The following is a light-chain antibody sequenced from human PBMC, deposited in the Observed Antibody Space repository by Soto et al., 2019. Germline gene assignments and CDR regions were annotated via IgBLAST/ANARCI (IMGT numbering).Light chain of an antibody. J-gene: IGKJ2*01. CDR2: AAS. V-gene: IGKV1-39*01. CDR1: QSISSY. Sequence: DIPMTQSPSSLSASVGDRVTITCRASQSISSYLNWYQQKPGKAPKLLIYAASSLQSGVPSRFSGSGSGTEFTLTISSIQSEDFATYYCQQYNSWPPYTFGQGTKLEIK. CDR3: QQYNSWPPYT.